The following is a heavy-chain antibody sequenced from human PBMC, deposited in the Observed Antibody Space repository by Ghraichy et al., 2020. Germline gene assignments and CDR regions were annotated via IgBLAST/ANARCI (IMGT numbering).Heavy chain of an antibody. Sequence: GGLRLSCAVSGFTFSNYWMHWVRQAPGKGLVWVSRIDSDGSNTRDADSVKGRFTISRDNAKNTLYLQMTSLRAEDTAVYYCARGVAGSRSFDYWGQGTLVTVSS. CDR3: ARGVAGSRSFDY. D-gene: IGHD6-19*01. J-gene: IGHJ4*02. V-gene: IGHV3-74*01. CDR1: GFTFSNYW. CDR2: IDSDGSNT.